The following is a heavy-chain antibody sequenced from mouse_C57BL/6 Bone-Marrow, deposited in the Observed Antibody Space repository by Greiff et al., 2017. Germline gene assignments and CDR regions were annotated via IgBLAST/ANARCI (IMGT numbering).Heavy chain of an antibody. CDR2: MHPNGGSP. D-gene: IGHD2-3*01. CDR1: GYTFTNYW. V-gene: IGHV1-64*01. Sequence: QVQLQQPGAELVKPGASVKLSCKASGYTFTNYWMHWVKQRPGQGLEWIGMMHPNGGSPDYNEKFKSEATLSVDKSSRTAYMQLSSLTSEDSAVYYCAREDDGYYSAWFAYWGQGTLVTVSA. CDR3: AREDDGYYSAWFAY. J-gene: IGHJ3*01.